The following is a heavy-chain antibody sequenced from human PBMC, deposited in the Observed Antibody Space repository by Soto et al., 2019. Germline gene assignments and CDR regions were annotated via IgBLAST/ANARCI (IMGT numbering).Heavy chain of an antibody. CDR3: ARDTRAATYYYYDMDV. D-gene: IGHD2-15*01. Sequence: QVQLVQSGAEVKKPGASVKVSCKASGYTFTSYDINWVRQATGQGLEWMGWMNPNSGNTGYAQKFQGRVTMTRNTSISTAYMELSSLRSEDTAVYYCARDTRAATYYYYDMDVWGQGTTVTVSS. V-gene: IGHV1-8*01. J-gene: IGHJ6*02. CDR2: MNPNSGNT. CDR1: GYTFTSYD.